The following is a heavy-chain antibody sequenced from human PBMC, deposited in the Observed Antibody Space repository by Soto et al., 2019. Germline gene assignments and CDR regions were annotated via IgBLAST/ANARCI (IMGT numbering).Heavy chain of an antibody. D-gene: IGHD3-22*01. Sequence: GESLKISCKASGYTFFNNWIAWVRQVPGKGLEWMGIIYPGDSETKYSPSFRGHVTISATKSITTVFLQWSSLRASDTAMYYCARQIYDSDTGPNFQYYFDSWGQGTPVTVSS. V-gene: IGHV5-51*01. J-gene: IGHJ4*02. CDR1: GYTFFNNW. CDR2: IYPGDSET. CDR3: ARQIYDSDTGPNFQYYFDS.